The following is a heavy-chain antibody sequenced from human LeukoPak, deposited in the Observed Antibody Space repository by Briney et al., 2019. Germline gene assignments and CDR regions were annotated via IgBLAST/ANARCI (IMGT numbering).Heavy chain of an antibody. J-gene: IGHJ4*02. V-gene: IGHV4-34*01. CDR3: ASQYDFWSGYYSDPGDY. CDR2: INHSGST. D-gene: IGHD3-3*01. Sequence: PSETLSLTCAVYGGSFSGYYWSWIRQPPGKGQEWIGEINHSGSTNYNPSLKSRVTISVDTSKNQFSLKLSSVTAADTAVYYCASQYDFWSGYYSDPGDYWGQGTLVTVSS. CDR1: GGSFSGYY.